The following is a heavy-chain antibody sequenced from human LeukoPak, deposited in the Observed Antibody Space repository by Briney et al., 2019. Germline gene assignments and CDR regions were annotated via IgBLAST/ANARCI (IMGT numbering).Heavy chain of an antibody. CDR2: IYSGGST. CDR1: GFTVSSNY. V-gene: IGHV3-66*01. D-gene: IGHD6-13*01. CDR3: ARDNPSSSRDAFDI. Sequence: PGGSLRLSCAASGFTVSSNYMSWVRQAPGKGLEWVSVIYSGGSTYYADSVKGRFTISRDNSKNTLYLQMNSLRAEDTAVYYCARDNPSSSRDAFDIWGQGTMVTVSS. J-gene: IGHJ3*02.